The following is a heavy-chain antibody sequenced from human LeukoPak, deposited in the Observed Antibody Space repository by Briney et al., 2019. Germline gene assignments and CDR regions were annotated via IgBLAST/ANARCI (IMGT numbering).Heavy chain of an antibody. V-gene: IGHV4-59*08. CDR2: IYYSGST. J-gene: IGHJ4*02. CDR1: GGSISSYY. D-gene: IGHD3-10*01. Sequence: SETLSLTCTVSGGSISSYYWSWIRQPPGKGLEWIGYIYYSGSTNYNPSLKSRVTISVDTSKNQFSLKLSSVTAADTAVYYCARQGYYGSGSYDEFDYWGQGTLVTVSS. CDR3: ARQGYYGSGSYDEFDY.